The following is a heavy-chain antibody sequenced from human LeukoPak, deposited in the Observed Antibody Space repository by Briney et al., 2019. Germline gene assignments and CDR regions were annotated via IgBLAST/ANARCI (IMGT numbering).Heavy chain of an antibody. J-gene: IGHJ4*02. D-gene: IGHD2-8*01. V-gene: IGHV3-15*01. CDR2: IKSKTAGGTT. CDR1: GFTFSTYS. CDR3: TTQENGY. Sequence: GGSLRLSCAASGFTFSTYSMNWVRQAPGKGLEWLGRIKSKTAGGTTDYAAPVKGRFTISRDDSKNTLYLQMNSLKTEDTAVYYCTTQENGYWGQGTLVTVSS.